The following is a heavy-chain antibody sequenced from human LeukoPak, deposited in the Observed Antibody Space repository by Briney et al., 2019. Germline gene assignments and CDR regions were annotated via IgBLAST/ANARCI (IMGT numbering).Heavy chain of an antibody. CDR2: IWYDGSNK. Sequence: PGRSLRLSCAASGFTFSSYGMHWVRQAPGKGLEWVAVIWYDGSNKYYADSVKGRFTISRDNSKNTLYLQMNSLRAEDTAVYYCASNVYDSSGSTHPLDYWGQGTLVTVSS. J-gene: IGHJ4*02. CDR3: ASNVYDSSGSTHPLDY. V-gene: IGHV3-33*01. D-gene: IGHD3-22*01. CDR1: GFTFSSYG.